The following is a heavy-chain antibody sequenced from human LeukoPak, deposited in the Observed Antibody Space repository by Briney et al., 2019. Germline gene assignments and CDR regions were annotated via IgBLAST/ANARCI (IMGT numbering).Heavy chain of an antibody. V-gene: IGHV1-8*01. J-gene: IGHJ6*02. CDR3: ARTHSSGWYSVFYYYYGMDV. Sequence: ASLTLSCTASGDTFTSYDMNWVRQAPGQGLEWMGRMNPNGGNIGYAQKVPGRVTTTRNTSIRTAYMELSSLRSEDTAVYYCARTHSSGWYSVFYYYYGMDVWGQGTTVTVSS. CDR2: MNPNGGNI. D-gene: IGHD6-19*01. CDR1: GDTFTSYD.